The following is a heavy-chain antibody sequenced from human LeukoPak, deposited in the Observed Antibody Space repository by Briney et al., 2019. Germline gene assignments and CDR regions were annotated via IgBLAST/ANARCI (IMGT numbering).Heavy chain of an antibody. CDR2: IRSDGSIT. J-gene: IGHJ4*02. D-gene: IGHD1-26*01. Sequence: PGGSLRLSCAASGLTFSGYWMHWVRQAPGKGLAWVSVIRSDGSITTYADSVKGRFTISRDTAKNTLYLQMNSLRAEDTAVYYCAKGPLVGATTLWGQGTLVTVSS. V-gene: IGHV3-74*01. CDR3: AKGPLVGATTL. CDR1: GLTFSGYW.